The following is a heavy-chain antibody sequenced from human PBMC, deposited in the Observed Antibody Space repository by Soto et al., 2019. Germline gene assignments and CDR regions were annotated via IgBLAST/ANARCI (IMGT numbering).Heavy chain of an antibody. CDR2: IYYSGSI. D-gene: IGHD2-15*01. CDR3: ARLRGNCSGGSCYPDY. V-gene: IGHV4-61*08. CDR1: GGSISSGGYY. Sequence: SETLSLTCTVPGGSISSGGYYWSWIRQHPGKGLEWIGYIYYSGSINYNPSLTSRLTISVDTSKNQFSLKLSSVTAADTAVYYCARLRGNCSGGSCYPDYWGQGTLVTVSS. J-gene: IGHJ4*02.